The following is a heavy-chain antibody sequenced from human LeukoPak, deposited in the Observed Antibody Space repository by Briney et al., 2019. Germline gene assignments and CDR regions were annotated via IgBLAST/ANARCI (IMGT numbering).Heavy chain of an antibody. J-gene: IGHJ1*01. Sequence: PSETLSLTCTAAGGSISSSSCYWRWIRQPPGKGLGMIGSIDYSGSTYYNPSLKSRVTIPVDTSKTQFSLRLSSVTAADTAVYYCARHNPMPEKIPAAGADEYFHHWGQGTLVTVSS. V-gene: IGHV4-39*01. CDR2: IDYSGST. CDR1: GGSISSSSCY. CDR3: ARHNPMPEKIPAAGADEYFHH. D-gene: IGHD6-13*01.